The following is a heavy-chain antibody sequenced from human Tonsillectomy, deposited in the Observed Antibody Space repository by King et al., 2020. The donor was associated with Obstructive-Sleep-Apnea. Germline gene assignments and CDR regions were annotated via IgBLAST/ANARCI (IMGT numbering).Heavy chain of an antibody. Sequence: VQLVESGGGVVQPGRSLRLSCAASGFTFNSYGMHWVRQAPGKGLEWVAVIWYDGSNKYYADSVKGRFTISRDNSKNTLYLQMNSLRAEDTAVYYCARAPGYGGNSDAFDIWGQGTMVTVS. D-gene: IGHD4-23*01. J-gene: IGHJ3*02. CDR3: ARAPGYGGNSDAFDI. CDR1: GFTFNSYG. CDR2: IWYDGSNK. V-gene: IGHV3-33*01.